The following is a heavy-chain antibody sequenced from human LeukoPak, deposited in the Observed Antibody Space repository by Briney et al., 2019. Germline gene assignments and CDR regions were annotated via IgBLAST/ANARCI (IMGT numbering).Heavy chain of an antibody. V-gene: IGHV4-39*01. D-gene: IGHD1-26*01. CDR2: IYYSGST. J-gene: IGHJ4*02. CDR1: GGSISSSSYY. Sequence: PSETLSLTCTVSGGSISSSSYYWGWIRQPPGTGLEWIGSIYYSGSTYYNPSLKSRVTISVDTSKSQFSLKLSSVTAADTAVYYCARHERYGGATNPDYWGQGTLVTVSS. CDR3: ARHERYGGATNPDY.